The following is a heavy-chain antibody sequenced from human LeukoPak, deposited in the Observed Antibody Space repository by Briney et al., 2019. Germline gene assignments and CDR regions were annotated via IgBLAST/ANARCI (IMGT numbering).Heavy chain of an antibody. V-gene: IGHV4-59*08. CDR1: GGSISSYY. CDR3: AKQRICSSTSCRNWFDP. CDR2: IYYSGST. D-gene: IGHD2-2*01. Sequence: QASETLSLTCTVSGGSISSYYWSWIRQPPGKGLEWIGYIYYSGSTNYNPSLKSRVTISVDTSKNQFSLKLSSVTAADTAVYYCAKQRICSSTSCRNWFDPWGQGALVTVSS. J-gene: IGHJ5*02.